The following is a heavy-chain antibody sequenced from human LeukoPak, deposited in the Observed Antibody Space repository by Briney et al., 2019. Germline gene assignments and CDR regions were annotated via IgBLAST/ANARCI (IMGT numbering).Heavy chain of an antibody. V-gene: IGHV3-23*01. CDR1: GFSFSNYA. Sequence: GGSLRLSCAASGFSFSNYAMSWVRQAAGKGMDWVSAISASGGGTYYADSVRGRFSISRDTSRNTLYLQMNSLRAEDTALYYCAKAILGATLHASDIWGQGTMVTASS. CDR3: AKAILGATLHASDI. J-gene: IGHJ3*02. CDR2: ISASGGGT. D-gene: IGHD1-26*01.